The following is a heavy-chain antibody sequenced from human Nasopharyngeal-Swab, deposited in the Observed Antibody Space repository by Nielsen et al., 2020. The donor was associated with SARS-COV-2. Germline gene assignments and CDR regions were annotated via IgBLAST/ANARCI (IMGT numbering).Heavy chain of an antibody. D-gene: IGHD6-19*01. J-gene: IGHJ6*02. Sequence: GESLKISCAASGFTFRSYDMHWVRQAPGKGLEWVAVIWYDGSNKYYADSVKGRFTISRDNSKNTLYLQMNSLRAEDTAVYYCARDGLRYSSGWHRVDVWGQGTTVTVSS. CDR2: IWYDGSNK. CDR1: GFTFRSYD. V-gene: IGHV3-33*01. CDR3: ARDGLRYSSGWHRVDV.